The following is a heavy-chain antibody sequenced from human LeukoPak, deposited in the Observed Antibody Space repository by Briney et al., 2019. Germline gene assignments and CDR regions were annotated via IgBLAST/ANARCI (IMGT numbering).Heavy chain of an antibody. CDR1: GYTFTGYY. Sequence: GASVKVSCKASGYTFTGYYMHWVRQAPGQGLEWMGWINPNSGSTNYAQKFQGRVTMTRDTSTSTAYMELSSLRSDDTAVYYCARTRRIAAARVDYGGQGTLVTVSS. J-gene: IGHJ4*02. V-gene: IGHV1-2*02. D-gene: IGHD6-13*01. CDR2: INPNSGST. CDR3: ARTRRIAAARVDY.